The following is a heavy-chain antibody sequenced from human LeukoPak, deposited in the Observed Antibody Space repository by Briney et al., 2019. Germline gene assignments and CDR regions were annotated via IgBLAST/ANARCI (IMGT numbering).Heavy chain of an antibody. CDR1: GYTFTGYY. V-gene: IGHV1-2*02. Sequence: ASVKVSCKASGYTFTGYYMHWVRQAPGQGLEWMGWINPNNGGTKYAQKLQGRVTMTRDTSISTAYMELSRLRSDDTAVYYCAIQLRYTLSNWFDPWGQGTLVTVSS. CDR3: AIQLRYTLSNWFDP. D-gene: IGHD3-9*01. CDR2: INPNNGGT. J-gene: IGHJ5*02.